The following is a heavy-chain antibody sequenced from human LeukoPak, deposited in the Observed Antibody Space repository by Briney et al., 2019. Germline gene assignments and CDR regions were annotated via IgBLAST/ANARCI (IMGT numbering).Heavy chain of an antibody. Sequence: PSETLSLTCTVSGDSINTGSYYWGWIRQPPGKGLEWIGSVYYSGSTYYDPSLKSRVTISVDTSKNQFSLKLSSVTAADTAVYYCARATYYDFWSGIYYFDYWGQGTLVTVSS. D-gene: IGHD3-3*01. V-gene: IGHV4-39*07. CDR3: ARATYYDFWSGIYYFDY. CDR1: GDSINTGSYY. CDR2: VYYSGST. J-gene: IGHJ4*02.